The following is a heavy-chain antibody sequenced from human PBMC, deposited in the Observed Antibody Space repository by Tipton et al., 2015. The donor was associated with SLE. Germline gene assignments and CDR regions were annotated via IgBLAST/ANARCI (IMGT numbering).Heavy chain of an antibody. CDR2: IYYSGST. V-gene: IGHV4-59*12. CDR3: ATSVYSSNYFGSFDL. J-gene: IGHJ3*01. CDR1: GGSISTYY. D-gene: IGHD6-13*01. Sequence: GLVKPSETLSLTCSVSGGSISTYYWTWIRQPPGKGLEWIGYIYYSGSTNYNPSLKSRVTISVDTSKNLFSLNVDSVTAADTAVYFCATSVYSSNYFGSFDLWGQGTMVTVSS.